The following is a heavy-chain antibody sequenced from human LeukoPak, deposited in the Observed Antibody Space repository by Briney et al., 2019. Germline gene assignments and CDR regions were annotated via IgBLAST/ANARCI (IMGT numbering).Heavy chain of an antibody. CDR1: GFTFSSYG. CDR2: IWYDGSNK. V-gene: IGHV3-33*01. CDR3: ARSAVAGTSDY. J-gene: IGHJ4*02. Sequence: GRSLRLSCAASGFTFSSYGMHWVRQAPGKGLEWVAVIWYDGSNKYYADSVKGRFTISRDNSKNTLYLQMNSLRAEDTAVYYCARSAVAGTSDYWGQGTLVTVSS. D-gene: IGHD6-19*01.